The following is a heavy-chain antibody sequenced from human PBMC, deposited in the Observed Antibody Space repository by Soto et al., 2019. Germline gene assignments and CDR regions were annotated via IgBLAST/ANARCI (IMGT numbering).Heavy chain of an antibody. CDR1: GGSFSGYY. Sequence: SETLSLTCAVYGGSFSGYYWSWIRQPPGKGLDWIGEINHSGSTNYNPSLKSRVTISVDTSKNQFSLKLSSVTAADTAVYYCARAPGYYDFWSGYHIYGMDVWGQGTTVTVSS. V-gene: IGHV4-34*01. J-gene: IGHJ6*02. D-gene: IGHD3-3*01. CDR3: ARAPGYYDFWSGYHIYGMDV. CDR2: INHSGST.